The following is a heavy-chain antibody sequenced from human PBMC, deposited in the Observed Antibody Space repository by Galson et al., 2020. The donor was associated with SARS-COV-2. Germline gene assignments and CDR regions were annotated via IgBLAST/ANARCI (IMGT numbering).Heavy chain of an antibody. J-gene: IGHJ6*02. CDR1: GFTFSSYA. CDR3: AAYYDFWSGYPYLEYYYYGMDV. Sequence: GGSLRLSCAASGFTFSSYAMSWVRQAPGKGLEWVSAISGSGGSTYYADSVKGRFTISRDNSKNTLYLQMNSLRAEDTAVYYCAAYYDFWSGYPYLEYYYYGMDVWGQGTTVTVSS. V-gene: IGHV3-23*01. CDR2: ISGSGGST. D-gene: IGHD3-3*01.